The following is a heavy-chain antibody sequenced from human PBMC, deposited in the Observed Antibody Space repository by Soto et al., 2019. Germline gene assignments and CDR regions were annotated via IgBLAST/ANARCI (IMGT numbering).Heavy chain of an antibody. J-gene: IGHJ5*02. D-gene: IGHD6-13*01. Sequence: SAILSLTCTVSGGSISSYYWSWIRQPAGKGLEWIGRIYTGGSTNYNPSLKSRVTMSVDTSKNQFSLKLSSVTAADTAVYYCAMMSIAAAGIGGWFEPSGQGTLVTV. CDR2: IYTGGST. CDR3: AMMSIAAAGIGGWFEP. CDR1: GGSISSYY. V-gene: IGHV4-4*07.